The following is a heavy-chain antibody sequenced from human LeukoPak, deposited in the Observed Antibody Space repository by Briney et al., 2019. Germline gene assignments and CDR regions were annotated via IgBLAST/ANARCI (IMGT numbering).Heavy chain of an antibody. CDR3: AKVIAAAGTFDY. J-gene: IGHJ4*02. Sequence: GGSLRLSCAASGFIFSSYAMSWVRQAPGKGLEWVSAISGSGGSTYYADSVKGRFTISRDNSKNTLYLQMNSLRAEDTAVYYCAKVIAAAGTFDYWGQGTLVTVSS. V-gene: IGHV3-23*01. D-gene: IGHD6-13*01. CDR1: GFIFSSYA. CDR2: ISGSGGST.